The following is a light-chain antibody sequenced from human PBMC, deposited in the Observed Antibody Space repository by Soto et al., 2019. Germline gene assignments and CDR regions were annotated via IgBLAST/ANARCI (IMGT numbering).Light chain of an antibody. Sequence: DIQMTQSPSSLSASVGDRVTITCLASQGVSSSLAWYHQQPGKAPKLLIYAATTLQSGVPSRFSGSGSGTDFTLTINSLQPEDFATYYCQQLHSYPFTFGQGTRLEI. V-gene: IGKV1-9*01. CDR2: AAT. CDR3: QQLHSYPFT. J-gene: IGKJ5*01. CDR1: QGVSSS.